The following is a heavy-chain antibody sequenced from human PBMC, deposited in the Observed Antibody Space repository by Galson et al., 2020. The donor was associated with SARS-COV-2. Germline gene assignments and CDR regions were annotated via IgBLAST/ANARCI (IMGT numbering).Heavy chain of an antibody. Sequence: GGSLRLSCAASGFTFSGSAIHWDRQASGKGLEWVDRTRSKTDSYTRAYAASVKGRFTISRDDSKNTAYLQMNSLTTEDTAVYYCVAYGTVWDIDYWGQGSLVTVSS. CDR3: VAYGTVWDIDY. J-gene: IGHJ4*02. V-gene: IGHV3-73*01. CDR1: GFTFSGSA. CDR2: TRSKTDSYTR. D-gene: IGHD1-7*01.